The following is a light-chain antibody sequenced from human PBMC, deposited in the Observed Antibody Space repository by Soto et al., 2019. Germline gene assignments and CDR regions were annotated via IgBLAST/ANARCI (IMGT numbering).Light chain of an antibody. CDR2: AAS. CDR1: QSISSY. CDR3: QQTDSFPRT. V-gene: IGKV1-39*01. Sequence: DIQMAQSPSSLSASVGDRVTITCRASQSISSYLNWYQHKPGKAPKLLIYAASSLQTGVPSRFSGSRSGTDFALTISSLQRDDFATYYCQQTDSFPRTFGQGTKVYIK. J-gene: IGKJ1*01.